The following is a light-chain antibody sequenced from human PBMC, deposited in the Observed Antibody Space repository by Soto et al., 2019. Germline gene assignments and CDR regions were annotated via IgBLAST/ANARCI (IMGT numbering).Light chain of an antibody. CDR1: QTINNR. V-gene: IGKV1-5*01. CDR3: QQYDSFSTM. J-gene: IGKJ1*01. Sequence: DIQMTPSPSTLSASVGDRVTIPCRASQTINNRLAWYQQKPGKAPKLLIYDASTLESGVPSRFSGSGSGTEFTLTISSLQPDDFATYYCQQYDSFSTMFGQGTKVDIK. CDR2: DAS.